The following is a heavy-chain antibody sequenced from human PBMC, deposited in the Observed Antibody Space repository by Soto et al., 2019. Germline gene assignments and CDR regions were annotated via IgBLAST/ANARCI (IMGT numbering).Heavy chain of an antibody. CDR2: ISSSSSHT. CDR3: ARGGGPAPLWLGELLPFDY. Sequence: QVQLVESGGGLVKPGGSLRLSCAASGFTFSDYYMSWTRQAQGKGLEWVSHISSSSSHTNYADSVKGRFTISRDNAKNSLYLQMSRLRAEDTAVYYWARGGGPAPLWLGELLPFDYWGQGTLVTVSS. V-gene: IGHV3-11*05. J-gene: IGHJ4*02. D-gene: IGHD3-10*01. CDR1: GFTFSDYY.